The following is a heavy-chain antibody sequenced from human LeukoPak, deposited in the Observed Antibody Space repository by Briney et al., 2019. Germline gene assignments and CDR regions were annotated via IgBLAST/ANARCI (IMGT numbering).Heavy chain of an antibody. D-gene: IGHD3-22*01. Sequence: PSETLSLTCTVSGGSISSYYWTWIRQPAGKGLEWIGRFSSTGSTNYTPSLKSRVTMSVETSKNQFSLKLSSVTAADTAVYYCARQTYYYDSSGYYYGYYFDYWGQGTLVTVFS. J-gene: IGHJ4*02. CDR3: ARQTYYYDSSGYYYGYYFDY. V-gene: IGHV4-4*07. CDR1: GGSISSYY. CDR2: FSSTGST.